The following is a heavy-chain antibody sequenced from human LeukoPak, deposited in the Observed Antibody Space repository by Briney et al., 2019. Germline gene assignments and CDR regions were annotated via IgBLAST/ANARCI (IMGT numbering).Heavy chain of an antibody. D-gene: IGHD3-22*01. CDR2: IYSGGST. CDR3: AKVWDTYYYDSSGSFDY. J-gene: IGHJ4*02. V-gene: IGHV3-53*01. CDR1: GFTVSSNY. Sequence: PGGSLRLSCAASGFTVSSNYMSWVRQAPGKGLEWVSVIYSGGSTYYADSVKGRFTISRDNSKNTLYLQMNSLRAEDTAVYYCAKVWDTYYYDSSGSFDYWGQGTLVTVSS.